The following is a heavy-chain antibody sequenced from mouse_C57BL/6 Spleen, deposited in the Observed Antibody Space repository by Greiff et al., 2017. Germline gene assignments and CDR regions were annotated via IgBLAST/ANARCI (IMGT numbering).Heavy chain of an antibody. CDR1: GYTFTSYW. V-gene: IGHV1-55*01. J-gene: IGHJ2*01. Sequence: QVQLQQPGAELVKPGASVKMSCKASGYTFTSYWITWVKQRPGQGLEWIGDIYPGSGSTNYNEKVKGKATLTVDTSSSTAYMQLSSLTSEDSAVYYCARGVYSNYERYFDYWGQGTTLTVSS. CDR2: IYPGSGST. D-gene: IGHD2-5*01. CDR3: ARGVYSNYERYFDY.